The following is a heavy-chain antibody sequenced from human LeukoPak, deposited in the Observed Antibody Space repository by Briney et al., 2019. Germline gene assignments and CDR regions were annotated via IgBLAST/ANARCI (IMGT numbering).Heavy chain of an antibody. CDR3: AAGLGESSGYYYVFGLS. D-gene: IGHD3-22*01. CDR1: GFTFTSSA. CDR2: IVVGCGNT. Sequence: GTSVKVSCKASGFTFTSSAVQWVRQARGQRLEWIGWIVVGCGNTNYAQKFQERVTITRDMSTSTAYMELSSLRSEDTAVYYCAAGLGESSGYYYVFGLSWGQGTLVTVSS. V-gene: IGHV1-58*01. J-gene: IGHJ5*02.